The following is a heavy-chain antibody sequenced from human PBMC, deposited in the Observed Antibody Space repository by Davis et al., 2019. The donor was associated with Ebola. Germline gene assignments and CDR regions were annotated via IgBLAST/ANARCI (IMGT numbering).Heavy chain of an antibody. J-gene: IGHJ4*02. Sequence: ASVKVSCKASGYTFTNYGLSWVRQAPGQGLEWMGWISGYSGNTNLAQKFQGRVTMTPETSTSTAYMELRGLRSDDTAVYFCARATGGATAYFDYWGQGALVTVSS. CDR2: ISGYSGNT. V-gene: IGHV1-18*01. D-gene: IGHD1-26*01. CDR3: ARATGGATAYFDY. CDR1: GYTFTNYG.